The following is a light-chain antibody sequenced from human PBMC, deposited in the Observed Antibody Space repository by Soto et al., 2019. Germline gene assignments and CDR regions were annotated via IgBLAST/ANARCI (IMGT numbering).Light chain of an antibody. J-gene: IGLJ1*01. Sequence: QSALTQPPSASGSPGRPVTISCAGTINDVGGYNYVSWYQQNPGKVPKLMIYQVTKRPSGVPARFSSSNSDTTASLTISGLQAADEEAYYCLSYSGGNRFVFGTGTKLTVL. CDR2: QVT. CDR1: INDVGGYNY. V-gene: IGLV2-8*01. CDR3: LSYSGGNRFV.